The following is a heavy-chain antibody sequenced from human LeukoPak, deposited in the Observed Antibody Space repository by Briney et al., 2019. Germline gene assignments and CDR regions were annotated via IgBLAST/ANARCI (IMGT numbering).Heavy chain of an antibody. Sequence: GGSLRLSCAASGFTFSSYEMNWVRQAPGKGLEWGSYISSSGSTIYYADSVKGRFPISRDNAKNSLYLQMNSLRAEDTAVYYCARGGGYDPFDYWGQGTLVTVSS. CDR1: GFTFSSYE. J-gene: IGHJ4*02. V-gene: IGHV3-48*03. CDR2: ISSSGSTI. CDR3: ARGGGYDPFDY. D-gene: IGHD5-12*01.